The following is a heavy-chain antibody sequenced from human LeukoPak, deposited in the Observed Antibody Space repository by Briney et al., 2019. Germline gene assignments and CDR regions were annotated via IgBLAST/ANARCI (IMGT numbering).Heavy chain of an antibody. CDR3: AKDYSSYSSGLDY. CDR1: GFTFSSYV. CDR2: ISGSGGST. V-gene: IGHV3-23*01. D-gene: IGHD6-19*01. J-gene: IGHJ4*02. Sequence: QPGGSLRLSCAASGFTFSSYVMSWVRQAPGKGLEWVSAISGSGGSTYYADSVKGRFTISRDNSKNTLYLQMNSLRAEDTAVYYCAKDYSSYSSGLDYWGQGTLVTVSS.